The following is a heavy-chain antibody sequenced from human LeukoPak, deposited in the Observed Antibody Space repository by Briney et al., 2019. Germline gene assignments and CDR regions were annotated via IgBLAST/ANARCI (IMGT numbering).Heavy chain of an antibody. Sequence: PSETLSLTCTVSGGSISSYYWSWIRQPPGKGLEWIGYIYYSGSTNYNPSLKSRVTISVDTSKNQFSLKLSSVTAADTAVYYCARLKYYYYYGMDVWGQGTTVTVSS. J-gene: IGHJ6*02. CDR2: IYYSGST. CDR3: ARLKYYYYYGMDV. V-gene: IGHV4-59*08. CDR1: GGSISSYY.